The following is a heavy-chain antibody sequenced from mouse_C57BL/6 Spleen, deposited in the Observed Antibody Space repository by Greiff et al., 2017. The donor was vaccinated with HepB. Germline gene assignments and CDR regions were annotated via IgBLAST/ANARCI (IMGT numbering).Heavy chain of an antibody. CDR1: GYTFTDYY. J-gene: IGHJ2*01. D-gene: IGHD1-1*01. CDR2: INPNNGGT. V-gene: IGHV1-26*01. CDR3: AREGAYYGKRDYYFDY. Sequence: EVQLQQSGPELVKPGASVKISCKASGYTFTDYYMNWVKQSHGKSLEWIGDINPNNGGTSYNQKFKGKATLTVDKSSSTAYMELRSLTSEDSAVYYCAREGAYYGKRDYYFDYWGQGTTLTVSS.